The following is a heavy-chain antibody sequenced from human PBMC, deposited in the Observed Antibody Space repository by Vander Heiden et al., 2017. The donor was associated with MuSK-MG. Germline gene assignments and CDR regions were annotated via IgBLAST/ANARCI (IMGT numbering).Heavy chain of an antibody. D-gene: IGHD1-26*01. V-gene: IGHV1-2*02. CDR2: INPNNGDT. Sequence: QVQLVQSGAEVKNPGASVKVSCKASGYTFTGYYMHWVRQAPGQGLEWMGWINPNNGDTNYAQKFQGRVTMTRDTSISTAYMELSRLRSDDTAVYYCARCPLNTRANDYWGQGALVTVSS. CDR3: ARCPLNTRANDY. J-gene: IGHJ4*02. CDR1: GYTFTGYY.